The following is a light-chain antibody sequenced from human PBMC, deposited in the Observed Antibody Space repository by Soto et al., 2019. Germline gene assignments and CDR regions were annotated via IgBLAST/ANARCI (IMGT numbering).Light chain of an antibody. CDR1: QSISSW. J-gene: IGKJ2*01. V-gene: IGKV1-5*03. Sequence: DIQMTQSPSTLSASVGDRVTITCRASQSISSWLAWYQQKPGKVPKLLIYKASSLESGVPSRFSGSGSGTEFTLTISSLQPDDFATYYCQQYNSYSSYTFGQGTKVDIK. CDR2: KAS. CDR3: QQYNSYSSYT.